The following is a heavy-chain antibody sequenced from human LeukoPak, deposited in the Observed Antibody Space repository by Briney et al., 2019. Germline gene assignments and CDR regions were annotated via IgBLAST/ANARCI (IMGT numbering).Heavy chain of an antibody. CDR2: INHSGST. D-gene: IGHD3-9*01. V-gene: IGHV4-34*01. CDR3: ARGARNVLRYFDWLLDY. J-gene: IGHJ4*02. Sequence: SETLSLTCAVYGGSFSGYYWSWIRQPPGKGLEWIGEINHSGSTNYNPSLKSRVTISVDTSKNQFSLKLSCVTAADTAVYYCARGARNVLRYFDWLLDYWGQGTLVTVSS. CDR1: GGSFSGYY.